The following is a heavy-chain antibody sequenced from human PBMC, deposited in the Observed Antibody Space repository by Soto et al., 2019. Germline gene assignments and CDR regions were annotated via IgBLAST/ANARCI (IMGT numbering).Heavy chain of an antibody. CDR3: ARGLYYYDSSGYNGPDAFDI. V-gene: IGHV1-46*01. J-gene: IGHJ3*02. Sequence: ASVKVSCKASGYTFTSYYMHWVRQAPGQGLEWMGIINPSGGSTSYAQKFRGRVTMTRDTSTSTVYMELSSLRSEDTAVYYCARGLYYYDSSGYNGPDAFDIWGQGTMVTVSS. CDR1: GYTFTSYY. CDR2: INPSGGST. D-gene: IGHD3-22*01.